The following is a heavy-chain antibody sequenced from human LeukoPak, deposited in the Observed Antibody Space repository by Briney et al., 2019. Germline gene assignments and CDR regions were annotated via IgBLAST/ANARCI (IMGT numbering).Heavy chain of an antibody. V-gene: IGHV3-23*01. CDR3: TQNDYVRTPAY. Sequence: PGGSLRLSCAASGFTFSSYAMSWVRQAPGEGLKWVSTITASGGSTYYTDSVKGRFTISRDNSKNTLYLQMNSLRAEDTALYYCTQNDYVRTPAYWGQGTLVTVSS. D-gene: IGHD4-17*01. J-gene: IGHJ4*02. CDR1: GFTFSSYA. CDR2: ITASGGST.